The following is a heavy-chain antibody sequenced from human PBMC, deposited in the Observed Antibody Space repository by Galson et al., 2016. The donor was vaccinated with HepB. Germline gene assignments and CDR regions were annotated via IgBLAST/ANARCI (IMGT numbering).Heavy chain of an antibody. Sequence: SLRLSCATSGFNFSKYDMHWVRQAPGKGLEWVAVISNDGSNKYYADSVKGRFSISRDNPKNRLFLQMNSLRVEDTAVYYCAKDLSLYYDFWSGYASFHYYSAMDVWGQGTTVIVS. V-gene: IGHV3-30*18. D-gene: IGHD3-3*01. CDR3: AKDLSLYYDFWSGYASFHYYSAMDV. CDR1: GFNFSKYD. J-gene: IGHJ6*02. CDR2: ISNDGSNK.